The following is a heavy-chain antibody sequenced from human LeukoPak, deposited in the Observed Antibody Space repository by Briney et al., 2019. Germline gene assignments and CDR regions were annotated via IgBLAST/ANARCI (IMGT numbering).Heavy chain of an antibody. CDR3: AKSPMSPPTRHSYYYYMDV. D-gene: IGHD6-6*01. CDR1: GFTFSSYS. V-gene: IGHV3-48*01. CDR2: ISRSGTTI. J-gene: IGHJ6*03. Sequence: GGSLRLSCAASGFTFSSYSMNWVRQAPGKGLEWVSYISRSGTTIYYADSVKGRFTISRDNSKNTLYLQMNSLRAEDTAVYYCAKSPMSPPTRHSYYYYMDVWGKGTTVTVSS.